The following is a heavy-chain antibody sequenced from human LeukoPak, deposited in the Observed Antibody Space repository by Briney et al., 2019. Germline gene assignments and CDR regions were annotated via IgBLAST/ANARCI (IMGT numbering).Heavy chain of an antibody. J-gene: IGHJ4*02. CDR2: IYYSGST. CDR1: GGSISSYY. CDR3: ARSYYDFWSGPKTPFSFDY. Sequence: SETLSLTCTVSGGSISSYYWSWIRQPPGKGLEWIGYIYYSGSTNYNPSLKSRVTISVDTSKNQFSLKLSSVTAADTAVYYCARSYYDFWSGPKTPFSFDYWGQGTLVTVSS. D-gene: IGHD3-3*01. V-gene: IGHV4-59*01.